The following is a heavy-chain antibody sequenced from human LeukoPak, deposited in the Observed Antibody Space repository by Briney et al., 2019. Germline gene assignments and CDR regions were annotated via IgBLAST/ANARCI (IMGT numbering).Heavy chain of an antibody. CDR1: EFTFSSYA. V-gene: IGHV3-30-3*01. Sequence: PGGSLRLSCAASEFTFSSYAMHWVRQAPGKGLEWVAVISYDGSNKYYADSVKGRFTISRDNSKNTLYLQMNSLRDEDTAVYYCAAAGVPAAKLPVLRFLEWFSGAFDYWGQGTLVTVSS. J-gene: IGHJ4*02. D-gene: IGHD3-3*01. CDR2: ISYDGSNK. CDR3: AAAGVPAAKLPVLRFLEWFSGAFDY.